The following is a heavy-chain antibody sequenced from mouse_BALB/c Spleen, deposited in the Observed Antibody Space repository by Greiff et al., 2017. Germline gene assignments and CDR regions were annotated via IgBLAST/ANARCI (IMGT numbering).Heavy chain of an antibody. V-gene: IGHV2-9*02. D-gene: IGHD2-4*01. J-gene: IGHJ3*01. Sequence: QVQLKQSGPGLVAPSQSLSITCTVSGFSLTSYGVHWVRQPPGKGLEWLGVIWAGGSTNYNSALMSRLSISKDNSKSQVFLKMNSLQTDDTAMYYCARDQGGVMITTGPWFAYWGQGTLVTVSA. CDR1: GFSLTSYG. CDR3: ARDQGGVMITTGPWFAY. CDR2: IWAGGST.